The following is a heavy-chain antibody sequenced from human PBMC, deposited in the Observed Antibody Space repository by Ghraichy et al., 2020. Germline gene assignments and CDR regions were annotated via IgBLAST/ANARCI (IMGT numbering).Heavy chain of an antibody. CDR3: AKERKRSSTSGNWFDP. D-gene: IGHD2-2*01. V-gene: IGHV3-23*01. CDR2: ISGSGGST. J-gene: IGHJ5*02. Sequence: GGSLRLSCAASGFTFSSYAMSWVRQAPGKGLEWVSAISGSGGSTYYAGSVKGRFTISRDNSKNTLYLQMNSLRAEATAVYYCAKERKRSSTSGNWFDPWGQGTLVTVSS. CDR1: GFTFSSYA.